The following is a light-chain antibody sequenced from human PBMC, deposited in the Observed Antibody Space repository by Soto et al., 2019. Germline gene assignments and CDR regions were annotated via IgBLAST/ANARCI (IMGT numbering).Light chain of an antibody. CDR1: QSISEW. V-gene: IGKV1-5*03. CDR3: QQYDTYWT. J-gene: IGKJ1*01. Sequence: DIQMTQSPSTLSAYVGDRVTITCRASQSISEWLAWYQQKPGKPPNILIYAASTLASGVPSRFSGSGSGTEFTLTISSLQPEDLATYYCQQYDTYWTFGQGTKVEI. CDR2: AAS.